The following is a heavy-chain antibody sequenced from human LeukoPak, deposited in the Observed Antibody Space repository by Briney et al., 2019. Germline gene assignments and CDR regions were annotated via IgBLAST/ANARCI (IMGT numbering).Heavy chain of an antibody. CDR2: ISGSGGST. CDR1: GFTFSSYA. J-gene: IGHJ4*02. V-gene: IGHV3-23*01. CDR3: AKKWNEQLGPNYFDY. D-gene: IGHD6-6*01. Sequence: PGGSLRLSCAASGFTFSSYAMSWVRQAPGKGLERVSAISGSGGSTYYADSVKGRFTIPRDNSKNTLYLQMNSLRAEDTAVYYCAKKWNEQLGPNYFDYWGQGTLVTVSS.